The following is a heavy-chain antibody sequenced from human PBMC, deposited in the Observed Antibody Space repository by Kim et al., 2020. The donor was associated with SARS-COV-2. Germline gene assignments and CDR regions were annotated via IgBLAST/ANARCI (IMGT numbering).Heavy chain of an antibody. V-gene: IGHV3-30*18. D-gene: IGHD2-21*02. J-gene: IGHJ6*02. Sequence: GGSLRLSCAASGFTFSSYGMHWVRQAPGKGLEWVAVISYDGSNKYYADSVKGRFTISRDNSKNTLYLQMNSLRAEDTAVYYCAKESQHGGNSGVLYYYYYGMDVWGQGTTVTVSS. CDR3: AKESQHGGNSGVLYYYYYGMDV. CDR2: ISYDGSNK. CDR1: GFTFSSYG.